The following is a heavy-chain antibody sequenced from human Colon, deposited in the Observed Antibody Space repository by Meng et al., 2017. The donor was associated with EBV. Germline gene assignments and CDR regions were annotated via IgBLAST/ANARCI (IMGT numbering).Heavy chain of an antibody. CDR2: IYYSGST. CDR3: ARVSSGWDYFDY. CDR1: GGSVSSGGYY. J-gene: IGHJ4*02. D-gene: IGHD6-19*01. V-gene: IGHV4-31*03. Sequence: QVQLQESGPGLVKPSQTLSLTCSVAGGSVSSGGYYWTWIRQHPGKGLEWFGHIYYSGSTFYNTSLKRRVIISIDTSKNQFSLNLRSVTAADTAVYYCARVSSGWDYFDYWGQGTLVTVSS.